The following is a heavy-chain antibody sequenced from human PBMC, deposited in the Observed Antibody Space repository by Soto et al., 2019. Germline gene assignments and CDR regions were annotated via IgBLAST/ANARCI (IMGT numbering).Heavy chain of an antibody. Sequence: QVQLVESGGGVVQPGRSLRLSCAASGFTFSSYAMHWVRQAPGKGLEWVAVISYDGSNKYYADSVKGRFTISRDNSKNTLFLQMNSLRAVDTSVYYCARLGGLHYFDYWGQGTLATVSS. D-gene: IGHD4-17*01. V-gene: IGHV3-30-3*01. J-gene: IGHJ4*02. CDR2: ISYDGSNK. CDR1: GFTFSSYA. CDR3: ARLGGLHYFDY.